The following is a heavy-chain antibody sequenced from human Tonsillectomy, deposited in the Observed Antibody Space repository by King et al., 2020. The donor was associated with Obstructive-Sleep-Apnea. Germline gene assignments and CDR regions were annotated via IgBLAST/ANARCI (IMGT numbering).Heavy chain of an antibody. Sequence: VQLVQSGGGLVKPGVSLRLSCAASGFTFSSYSMNWVRQAPGRGVACVSSIISSSSYIYYAHSVKGRFTIPRDNAKNSLYLQMNSLRAADTAVYYCARDRILTGSSTPFDYWGQGTLVTVSS. V-gene: IGHV3-21*01. CDR1: GFTFSSYS. CDR2: IISSSSYI. J-gene: IGHJ4*02. D-gene: IGHD3-9*01. CDR3: ARDRILTGSSTPFDY.